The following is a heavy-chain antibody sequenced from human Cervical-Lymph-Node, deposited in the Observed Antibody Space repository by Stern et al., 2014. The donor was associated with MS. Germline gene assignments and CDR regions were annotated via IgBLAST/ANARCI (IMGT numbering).Heavy chain of an antibody. D-gene: IGHD4/OR15-4a*01. CDR3: IRDGDNYDFDS. CDR1: GFTLSESP. Sequence: EVQLVESGGGLVQPGGSLKLSCAASGFTLSESPIHWVRQASGKGLECVGHISSKTYKSSTTYAASVKGRFSVSRDDSKNTAYLQMNSLKTEDTALYYCIRDGDNYDFDSWGQGTLVTVSS. CDR2: ISSKTYKSST. V-gene: IGHV3-73*01. J-gene: IGHJ4*02.